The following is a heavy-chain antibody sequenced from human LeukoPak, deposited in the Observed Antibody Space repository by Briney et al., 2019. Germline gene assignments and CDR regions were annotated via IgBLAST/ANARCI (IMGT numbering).Heavy chain of an antibody. CDR3: ARHPPRDGSAFDY. CDR2: MYYSGTT. J-gene: IGHJ4*02. V-gene: IGHV4-39*01. Sequence: SETLSLTCTVSGGSISSGSYYWGWIRQPPGKGLEWIASMYYSGTTFYSPSLKSRVTISVDTSKNQLSLKLGSVTAADTAVYYCARHPPRDGSAFDYWGQATLVTVSS. CDR1: GGSISSGSYY.